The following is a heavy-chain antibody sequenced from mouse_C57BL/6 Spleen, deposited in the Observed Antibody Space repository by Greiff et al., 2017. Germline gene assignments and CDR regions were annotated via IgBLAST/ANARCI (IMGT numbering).Heavy chain of an antibody. CDR1: GYTFTSYW. CDR3: ARGAFYDYDGDY. D-gene: IGHD2-4*01. J-gene: IGHJ2*01. CDR2: INPSNGGT. Sequence: QVQLQQPGTELVQPGASVTLSCKASGYTFTSYWMHWVKQRPGQGLALIGNINPSNGGTTYNEKFKSKATLTVDKSSSTAYMQLSSLTSEDSAVYYCARGAFYDYDGDYWGQGTTLTVSS. V-gene: IGHV1-53*01.